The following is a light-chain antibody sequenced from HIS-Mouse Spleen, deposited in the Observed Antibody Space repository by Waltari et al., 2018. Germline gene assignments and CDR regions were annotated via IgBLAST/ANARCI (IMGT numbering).Light chain of an antibody. CDR3: QQRSNWPPALT. J-gene: IGKJ4*01. Sequence: EIVLTQSPATLSLSPGERATLSCMASQSVSSYLAWYQQKPGQAPRLLIYDASNRATGIPAMFSGSGSGTDFTLTISSLEPEDFAVYYCQQRSNWPPALTFGGGTKVEIK. V-gene: IGKV3-11*01. CDR1: QSVSSY. CDR2: DAS.